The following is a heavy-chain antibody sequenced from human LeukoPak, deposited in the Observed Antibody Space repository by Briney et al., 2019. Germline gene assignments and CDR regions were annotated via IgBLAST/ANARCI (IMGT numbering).Heavy chain of an antibody. CDR1: GGSINSFY. CDR2: INTRGGT. CDR3: ARHRQYVADVFDI. J-gene: IGHJ3*02. D-gene: IGHD2-8*01. Sequence: PSETLSLTCTVSGGSINSFYWSWIRQPAGKGLEWIGRINTRGGTIYNPSLQSRVTMSVDTSKNQCSLRLSSVTAADTAVYYCARHRQYVADVFDIWGQGTMVTVSS. V-gene: IGHV4-4*07.